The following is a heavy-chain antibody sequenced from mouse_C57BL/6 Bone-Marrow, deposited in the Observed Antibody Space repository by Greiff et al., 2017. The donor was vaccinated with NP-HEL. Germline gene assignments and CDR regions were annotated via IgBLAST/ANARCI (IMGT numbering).Heavy chain of an antibody. CDR2: ISSGSSTI. CDR3: ARGDYYGSSYWFAY. V-gene: IGHV5-17*01. J-gene: IGHJ3*01. Sequence: DVQLQESGGGLVKPGGSLKLSCAASGFTFSDYGMHWVRQAPEKGLEWVAYISSGSSTIYYADTVKGRFTISRDNAKNTLFLQMTSLRSEDTAMYYCARGDYYGSSYWFAYWGQGTLVTVSA. CDR1: GFTFSDYG. D-gene: IGHD1-1*01.